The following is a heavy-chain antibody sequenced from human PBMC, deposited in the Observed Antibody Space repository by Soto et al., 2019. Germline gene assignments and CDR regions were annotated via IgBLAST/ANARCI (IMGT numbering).Heavy chain of an antibody. CDR1: GGTFSSYT. V-gene: IGHV1-69*08. J-gene: IGHJ4*02. CDR3: ARDTGYYYGSGSYYVDY. D-gene: IGHD3-10*01. Sequence: QVQLVQYRAEVKKPGSSVKVSCKASGGTFSSYTISWVRQAPGQGLEWMGRIIPILGIANYAQKFQGRVTITADKSTSTAYMELSSLRSEDTAVYYCARDTGYYYGSGSYYVDYWGQGTLVTVSS. CDR2: IIPILGIA.